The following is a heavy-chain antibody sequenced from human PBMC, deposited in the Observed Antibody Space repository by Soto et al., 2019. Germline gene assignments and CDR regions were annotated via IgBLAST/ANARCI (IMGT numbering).Heavy chain of an antibody. J-gene: IGHJ6*02. CDR2: ISGSGAST. D-gene: IGHD5-12*01. CDR3: AKDVVSGYDLWYGMDV. CDR1: GFIFITYA. V-gene: IGHV3-23*01. Sequence: GGSLRLSCAASGFIFITYAMSWVRQAPGKGLEWVSTISGSGASTYYADSVKGRFTISRDNSKNTLYLQMNSLRAEDTAVYYCAKDVVSGYDLWYGMDVWGQGTTVTVSS.